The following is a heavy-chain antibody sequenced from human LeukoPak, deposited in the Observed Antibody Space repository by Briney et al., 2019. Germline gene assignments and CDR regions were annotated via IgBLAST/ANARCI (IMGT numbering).Heavy chain of an antibody. CDR3: ARDARSDGWYVLDY. CDR1: GFTIRTYC. Sequence: GGSLRLFCAASGFTIRTYCMHWVRQAPGKGLEWVSRINSDGSTTDYADSVKGRFTISRDNAKNTLYLQVNSLRVEDTGVYYCARDARSDGWYVLDYWGPGTLVTVSS. V-gene: IGHV3-74*01. D-gene: IGHD6-19*01. CDR2: INSDGSTT. J-gene: IGHJ4*02.